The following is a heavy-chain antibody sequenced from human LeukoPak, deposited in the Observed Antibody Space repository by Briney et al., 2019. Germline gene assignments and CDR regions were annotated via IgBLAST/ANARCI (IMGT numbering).Heavy chain of an antibody. CDR3: ARGGFGVRHWDY. Sequence: GASVNDSCKASGYTFTSYGMSWVRQAPGQGLEWMGWISAYNGNTNYAQKLQGRATMTTDTSRSKAYRELRSLRSDDTAVYYWARGGFGVRHWDYWGQGTLVTVSS. CDR2: ISAYNGNT. J-gene: IGHJ4*02. CDR1: GYTFTSYG. V-gene: IGHV1-18*01. D-gene: IGHD3-3*01.